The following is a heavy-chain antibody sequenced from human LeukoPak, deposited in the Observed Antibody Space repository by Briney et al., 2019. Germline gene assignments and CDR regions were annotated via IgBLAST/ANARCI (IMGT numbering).Heavy chain of an antibody. Sequence: PGGSLRLSCAASGFTFSGYEMNWVRQAPGKGLEWVSYITGSGSAVFYSDSVKGRFTISRDNAENSLYLQMNSLRAEDTAVYYCARDQTAMANSRAFDIWGQGTTVTVSS. V-gene: IGHV3-48*03. CDR3: ARDQTAMANSRAFDI. CDR1: GFTFSGYE. D-gene: IGHD5-24*01. J-gene: IGHJ3*02. CDR2: ITGSGSAV.